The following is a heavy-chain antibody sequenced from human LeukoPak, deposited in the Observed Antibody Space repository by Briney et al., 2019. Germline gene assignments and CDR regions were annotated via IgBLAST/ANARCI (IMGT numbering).Heavy chain of an antibody. V-gene: IGHV4-59*01. Sequence: SETLSLTCTVSGGSINNYYWNWIRQPPGKGLEWIGYIYYSGSPNYNPSLKSRVTISKDTSKKQFSLKLNSVTAADTAVYYCARVFGYEYYYMDVWGKGTTVTVSS. D-gene: IGHD5-18*01. J-gene: IGHJ6*03. CDR2: IYYSGSP. CDR1: GGSINNYY. CDR3: ARVFGYEYYYMDV.